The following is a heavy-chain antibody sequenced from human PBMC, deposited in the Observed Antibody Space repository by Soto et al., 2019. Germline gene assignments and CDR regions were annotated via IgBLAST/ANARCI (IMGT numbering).Heavy chain of an antibody. CDR2: ISHSGTS. J-gene: IGHJ3*01. V-gene: IGHV4-4*02. CDR1: GGSISSSHW. CDR3: ARVVLTITRGAFDA. D-gene: IGHD3-9*01. Sequence: QVQLQASGPGLVKPSGTLSLTCAVSGGSISSSHWCTWVLQSPGKGLESIGEISHSGTSNSNPSLKSRVTLSVDKSKNHFSLTLTSVTAADTAVYYCARVVLTITRGAFDAWGQGTLVIVSS.